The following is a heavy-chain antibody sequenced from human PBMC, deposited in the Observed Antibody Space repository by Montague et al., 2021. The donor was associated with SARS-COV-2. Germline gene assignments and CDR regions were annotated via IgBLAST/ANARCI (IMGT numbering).Heavy chain of an antibody. D-gene: IGHD2-21*02. CDR1: GYSISSGYF. Sequence: SETLSLTCTVFGYSISSGYFWAWLRQPPGKGLEWIGSIYHAGYXXXNPXXXSRVSISIDTSRNQISLRVTEVAAADTAVYYCARAPCVGDCNSLAIWFDPWGQGTLVSVSS. J-gene: IGHJ5*02. V-gene: IGHV4-38-2*02. CDR3: ARAPCVGDCNSLAIWFDP. CDR2: IYHAGYX.